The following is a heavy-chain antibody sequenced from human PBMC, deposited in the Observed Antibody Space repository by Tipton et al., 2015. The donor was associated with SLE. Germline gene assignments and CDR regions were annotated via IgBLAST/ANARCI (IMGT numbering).Heavy chain of an antibody. V-gene: IGHV4-4*07. J-gene: IGHJ6*03. CDR1: GGSISIYY. D-gene: IGHD1-1*01. CDR3: ARGREWNWSPYYMDV. Sequence: TLSLTCTVSGGSISIYYWISIRQPAGKGLEWIGRIYTSGSTNYNPSLKSRVTMSVDTSRDQFSLTLNSVTAADTGIYYCARGREWNWSPYYMDVWGKGTTVTVSS. CDR2: IYTSGST.